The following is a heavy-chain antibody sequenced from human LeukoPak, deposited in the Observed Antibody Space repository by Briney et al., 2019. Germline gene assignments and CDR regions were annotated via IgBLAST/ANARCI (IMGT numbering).Heavy chain of an antibody. J-gene: IGHJ4*02. CDR2: ISAYSGNT. CDR3: ARRGTAMVNIDY. Sequence: ASVKVSCKASGYTFTSYGISWVRQAPGQGLEWMGWISAYSGNTNYPQKLQGRVTMTTDTSTTTAYMELRSLRSADTAVYYCARRGTAMVNIDYWGQGTLVTVSS. CDR1: GYTFTSYG. V-gene: IGHV1-18*01. D-gene: IGHD5-18*01.